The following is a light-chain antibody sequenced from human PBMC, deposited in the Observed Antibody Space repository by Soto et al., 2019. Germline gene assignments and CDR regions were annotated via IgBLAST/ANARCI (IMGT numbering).Light chain of an antibody. CDR3: QQYDKWPLT. J-gene: IGKJ4*01. V-gene: IGKV3D-15*01. CDR2: GAS. CDR1: QSVRTY. Sequence: EIVLTQSPATLSLSPGERATLSCRASQSVRTYLSYVAWYQQKPGQAPRLLIFGASTRATGIPARFSGSGSGTDFTLTISSLQSEDFAVYICQQYDKWPLTFGGGTKVDIK.